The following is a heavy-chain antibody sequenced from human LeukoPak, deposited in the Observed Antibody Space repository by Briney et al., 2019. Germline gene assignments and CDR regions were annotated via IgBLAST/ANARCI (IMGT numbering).Heavy chain of an antibody. V-gene: IGHV4-30-2*02. CDR3: AGGSSGSEDY. CDR2: IYHSGST. D-gene: IGHD3-10*01. Sequence: KPSETLSLTCAVSGGSISSGGYYWSWIRQPPGRGLEWIGYIYHSGSTYYNPSLKSRVTISVDRSKNQFSLKLSSVTAADTAVYYCAGGSSGSEDYWGQGTLVTVSS. CDR1: GGSISSGGYY. J-gene: IGHJ4*02.